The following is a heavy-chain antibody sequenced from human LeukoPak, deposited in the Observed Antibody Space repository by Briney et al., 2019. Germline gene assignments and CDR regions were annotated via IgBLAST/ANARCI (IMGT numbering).Heavy chain of an antibody. CDR1: GFIFDEYG. V-gene: IGHV3-20*04. J-gene: IGHJ4*02. CDR3: ARDRSYDFWSGSTHFFDY. D-gene: IGHD3-3*01. CDR2: ISWNGGAS. Sequence: GGSLRLSCAATGFIFDEYGMSWVRQAPGKGLEWVSGISWNGGASGYAASVKGRFTISRDNAKNSLYLQMNSLRAEDTALYYCARDRSYDFWSGSTHFFDYWGQGTLVTVSS.